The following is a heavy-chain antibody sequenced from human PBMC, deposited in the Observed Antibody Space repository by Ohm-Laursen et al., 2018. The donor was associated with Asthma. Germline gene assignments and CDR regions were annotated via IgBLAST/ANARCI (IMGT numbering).Heavy chain of an antibody. CDR2: ISAYNGNT. V-gene: IGHV1-18*04. CDR1: GYTFTSYG. Sequence: GASVKVSCKASGYTFTSYGISWVRQAPGQGLEWMGWISAYNGNTNYAQKLQGRVTMTTGTSTSTAYMELRSLRSDDTAVYYCAKELRVGARSEAAFDIWGQGTMVTVSS. J-gene: IGHJ3*02. D-gene: IGHD1-26*01. CDR3: AKELRVGARSEAAFDI.